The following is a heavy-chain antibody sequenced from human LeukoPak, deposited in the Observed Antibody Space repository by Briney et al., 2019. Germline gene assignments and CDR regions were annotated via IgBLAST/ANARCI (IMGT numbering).Heavy chain of an antibody. D-gene: IGHD5-24*01. Sequence: SVKVSCKASGGTFSSYAISWVRQAPGQGLEWMGRIIPILGIANYAQKFQGRVTITADKSTSTAYMEPSSLRSEDTAVYYCARDLGVATIAYWGQGTLVTASS. CDR1: GGTFSSYA. J-gene: IGHJ4*02. CDR3: ARDLGVATIAY. V-gene: IGHV1-69*04. CDR2: IIPILGIA.